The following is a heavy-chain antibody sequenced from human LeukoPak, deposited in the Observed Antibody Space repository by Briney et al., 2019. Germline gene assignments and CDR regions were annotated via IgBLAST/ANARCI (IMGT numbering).Heavy chain of an antibody. CDR3: ARSLYGHFQH. CDR2: IYYSGST. D-gene: IGHD2-2*02. CDR1: GGSISSYY. J-gene: IGHJ1*01. Sequence: SETLSLTCTVSGGSISSYYWSWIRQPPGKGPEWIGYIYYSGSTNYNPSLKSRVTISVDTSKNQFSLKLSSVTAADTAVYYCARSLYGHFQHWGQGTLVTVSS. V-gene: IGHV4-59*12.